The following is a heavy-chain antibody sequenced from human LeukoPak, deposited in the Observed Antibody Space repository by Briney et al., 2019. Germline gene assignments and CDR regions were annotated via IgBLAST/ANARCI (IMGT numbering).Heavy chain of an antibody. J-gene: IGHJ5*02. CDR1: GGSISSYY. V-gene: IGHV4-59*12. D-gene: IGHD5-18*01. CDR3: ARDDFVDIAMVRLYH. Sequence: PSETLSLTCTVSGGSISSYYWSWIRQPPGKGLEWIGEIYHSGSTNYNPSLKSRVSISIDKSKNQFSLKLSSVTAADTAIYYCARDDFVDIAMVRLYHWGQGTLVTVSS. CDR2: IYHSGST.